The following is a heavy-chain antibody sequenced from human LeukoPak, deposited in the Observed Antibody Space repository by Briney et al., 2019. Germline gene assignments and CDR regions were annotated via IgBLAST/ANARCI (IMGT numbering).Heavy chain of an antibody. D-gene: IGHD3-3*01. CDR2: INHSGST. Sequence: PSETLSLTCAVYGGSFSGYYWSWIRQPPGKGLEWIGEINHSGSTNYNPSLKSRVTISVDTSKNQFSLKLSSVTAADTAVYYCARESYDFWSGYYRGYYYYYMDVWGKGTTVTVSS. V-gene: IGHV4-34*01. J-gene: IGHJ6*03. CDR1: GGSFSGYY. CDR3: ARESYDFWSGYYRGYYYYYMDV.